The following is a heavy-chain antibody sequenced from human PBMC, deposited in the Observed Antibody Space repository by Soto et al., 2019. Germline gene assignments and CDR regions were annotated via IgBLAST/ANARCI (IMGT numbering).Heavy chain of an antibody. Sequence: PSETLSLTCTVSGGSIGSYYWSWIRQPPGKGLEWVGYIYYSGSTNYNPSLKSRVTISVDTSKNQFSLKLSSVTAADTAVYYCARTPPYYDFWSGYYTPYFDYWGQGTLVTVSS. CDR2: IYYSGST. CDR3: ARTPPYYDFWSGYYTPYFDY. J-gene: IGHJ4*02. CDR1: GGSIGSYY. D-gene: IGHD3-3*01. V-gene: IGHV4-59*01.